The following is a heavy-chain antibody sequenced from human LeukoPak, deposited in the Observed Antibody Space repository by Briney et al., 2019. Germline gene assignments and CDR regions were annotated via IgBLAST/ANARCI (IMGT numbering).Heavy chain of an antibody. CDR2: ISHXGSQA. CDR3: TTIHY. V-gene: IGHV3-30*03. J-gene: IGHJ4*02. Sequence: GRSLRLSCAASGFPFSSXXXXWVRQAPGKGLEWMTTISHXGSQAYYADSVKGXLTISRDNSKNTFFLQMNNLRVEDTGVYYCTTIHYWGQGTLITVSS. CDR1: GFPFSSXX.